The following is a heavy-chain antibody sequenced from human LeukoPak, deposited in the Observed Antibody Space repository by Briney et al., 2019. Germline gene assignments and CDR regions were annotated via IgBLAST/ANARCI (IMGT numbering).Heavy chain of an antibody. CDR2: IKSKTDGETT. J-gene: IGHJ4*02. CDR3: TTRGGSFSIFDY. Sequence: PGGSLRLSCAASGFTFSTYGIHWVRQAPGKGLEWVGRIKSKTDGETTDYAAPVKGRFTISRDDSKNTLYLQMNSLKTEDTAVYYCTTRGGSFSIFDYWGQGTLVTVSS. CDR1: GFTFSTYG. D-gene: IGHD1-26*01. V-gene: IGHV3-15*01.